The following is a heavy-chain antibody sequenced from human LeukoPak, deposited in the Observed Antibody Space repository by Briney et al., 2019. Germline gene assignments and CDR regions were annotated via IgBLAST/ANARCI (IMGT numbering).Heavy chain of an antibody. CDR1: GFIFSSYA. CDR3: ARESDGDYPQYFQH. D-gene: IGHD4-17*01. CDR2: IYSGGST. J-gene: IGHJ1*01. Sequence: GGSLRLSCAASGFIFSSYAMTWVRQAPGKGLEWVSVIYSGGSTYYADSVKGRFTISRDNSKNTLYLQMNSLRAEDTAVYYCARESDGDYPQYFQHWGQGTLVTVSS. V-gene: IGHV3-53*01.